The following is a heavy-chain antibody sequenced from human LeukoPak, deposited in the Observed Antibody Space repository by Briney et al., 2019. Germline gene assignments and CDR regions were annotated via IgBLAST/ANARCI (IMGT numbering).Heavy chain of an antibody. J-gene: IGHJ4*02. CDR1: GGSISSSSYY. Sequence: SETLSLTCTVSGGSISSSSYYWGWIRQPPGKGLEWIGNIYYSGSTYYNPSLKSRVTMSVDTSKNQFCLKLSYVTAEDTAVYYCATGKDIIVVVAATLEYWGQGTLVTVSS. V-gene: IGHV4-39*01. D-gene: IGHD2-15*01. CDR2: IYYSGST. CDR3: ATGKDIIVVVAATLEY.